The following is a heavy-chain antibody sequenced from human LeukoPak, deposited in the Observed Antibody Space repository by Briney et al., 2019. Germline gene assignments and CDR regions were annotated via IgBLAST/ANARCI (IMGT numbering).Heavy chain of an antibody. V-gene: IGHV3-7*01. D-gene: IGHD5-24*01. J-gene: IGHJ5*02. CDR1: GCTFSSYW. CDR3: ARDREIWLPHNWFDP. Sequence: GGALRLSCAASGCTFSSYWMSWVRQAPGKGLEWVANIKQDGGEEYYVDSVKGRFTISRDNGKNSLFLQMTSLRAEDTAVYYCARDREIWLPHNWFDPWGQGTLVTVSS. CDR2: IKQDGGEE.